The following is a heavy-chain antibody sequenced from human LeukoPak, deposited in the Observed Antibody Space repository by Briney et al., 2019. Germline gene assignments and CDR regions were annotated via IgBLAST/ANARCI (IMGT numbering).Heavy chain of an antibody. Sequence: GGSLRLSCAASGFTFSSYAMHWVRQAPGKGLEWVAVISYDGSNKYYADSVKGRFTISRDNSKNTLYLQMNSLRAEDTAVYYCARGVAVAGTRWYYFDYWGQGTWSPSPQ. J-gene: IGHJ4*02. D-gene: IGHD6-19*01. CDR2: ISYDGSNK. CDR3: ARGVAVAGTRWYYFDY. V-gene: IGHV3-30-3*01. CDR1: GFTFSSYA.